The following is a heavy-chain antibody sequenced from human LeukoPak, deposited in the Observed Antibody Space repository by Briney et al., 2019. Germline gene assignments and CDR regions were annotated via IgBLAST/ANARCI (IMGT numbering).Heavy chain of an antibody. CDR3: ARDRIQIWSYVGTFDS. CDR1: GFTFSSYS. J-gene: IGHJ4*02. Sequence: SGGSLRLSCAASGFTFSSYSMHWVRQAPGKGLEWVAVVSYDGTKISYGGSVKGRFTMSRDISKNTLSLQMNSLRPEDTAVYYCARDRIQIWSYVGTFDSWGQGTLVTVSS. D-gene: IGHD5-18*01. CDR2: VSYDGTKI. V-gene: IGHV3-30-3*01.